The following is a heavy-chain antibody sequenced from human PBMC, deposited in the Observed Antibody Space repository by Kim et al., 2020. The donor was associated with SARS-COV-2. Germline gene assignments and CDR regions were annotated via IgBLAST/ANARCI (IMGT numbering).Heavy chain of an antibody. CDR1: GFTVSSNY. J-gene: IGHJ6*02. Sequence: GGSLRLSCAASGFTVSSNYMSWVRQAPGKGLEWVSVIYSGGSTYYADSVKGRFTISRDNSKNTLYLQMNSLRAEDTAVYYCARSSVTTWDLYYYGMDVWGQGTTVTVSS. CDR2: IYSGGST. V-gene: IGHV3-53*01. CDR3: ARSSVTTWDLYYYGMDV. D-gene: IGHD4-17*01.